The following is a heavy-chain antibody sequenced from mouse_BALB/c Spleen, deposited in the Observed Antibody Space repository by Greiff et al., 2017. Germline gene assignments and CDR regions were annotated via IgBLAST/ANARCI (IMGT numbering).Heavy chain of an antibody. J-gene: IGHJ2*01. Sequence: EVKLQESGPELVKPGASVKMSCKASGYTFTSYVMHWVKQKPGQGLEWIGYINPYNDGTKYNEKFKGKATLTSDKSSSTAYMELSSLTSEDSAVYYCARGGNYYGSSPDYWGQGTTLTVSS. CDR2: INPYNDGT. V-gene: IGHV1-14*01. CDR1: GYTFTSYV. D-gene: IGHD1-1*01. CDR3: ARGGNYYGSSPDY.